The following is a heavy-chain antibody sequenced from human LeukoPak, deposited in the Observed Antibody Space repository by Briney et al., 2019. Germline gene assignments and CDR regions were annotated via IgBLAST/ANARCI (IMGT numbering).Heavy chain of an antibody. CDR2: ISYDGSNK. V-gene: IGHV3-30*14. CDR1: GFTFSSYA. J-gene: IGHJ4*02. Sequence: GGSLRLSGAASGFTFSSYAMHWARQAPAKGLEWGAVISYDGSNKYYADSVKGRFTISRDNSKNTLYLQMNSLRAEDTAVYYCARLHGRPSMAPLRRKDEYYFDYWGQGTLVTVSS. CDR3: ARLHGRPSMAPLRRKDEYYFDY. D-gene: IGHD6-6*01.